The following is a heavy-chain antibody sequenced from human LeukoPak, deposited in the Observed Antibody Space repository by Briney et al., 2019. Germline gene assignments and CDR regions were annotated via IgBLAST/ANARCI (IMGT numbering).Heavy chain of an antibody. CDR3: AREAYYYDSSGYYFWPDY. Sequence: SETLSLTCTVSGGSISSSSYYWGWIRQPPGKGLEWIGSIYYSGSTYYNPSLKSRVTMSVDTSKNQFSLKLSSVTAADTAVYYCAREAYYYDSSGYYFWPDYWGQGTLVTVSS. J-gene: IGHJ4*02. V-gene: IGHV4-39*07. CDR2: IYYSGST. CDR1: GGSISSSSYY. D-gene: IGHD3-22*01.